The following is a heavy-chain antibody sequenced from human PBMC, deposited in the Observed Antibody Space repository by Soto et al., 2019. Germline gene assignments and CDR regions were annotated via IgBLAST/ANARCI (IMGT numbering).Heavy chain of an antibody. J-gene: IGHJ5*02. D-gene: IGHD2-21*02. CDR1: GFTFGVYS. V-gene: IGHV3-30*03. CDR2: ITYDGSDG. CDR3: ATGYRGLTGTTVVVTVPGWFDP. Sequence: PGGSLRLSCAASGFTFGVYSMQWVRQAPGKGPECVAVITYDGSDGYYADAVRGRFTISRDNSNNMLYLEMNSLRPEDTAVYYCATGYRGLTGTTVVVTVPGWFDPWGQGALVTVSS.